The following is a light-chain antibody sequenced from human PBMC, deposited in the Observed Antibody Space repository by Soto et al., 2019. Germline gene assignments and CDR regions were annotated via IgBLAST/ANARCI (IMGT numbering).Light chain of an antibody. CDR1: QSVTSNY. V-gene: IGKV3-20*01. CDR3: QQYASSPGT. J-gene: IGKJ1*01. Sequence: EIVLTQSPGTLSLSPGERATLSCRASQSVTSNYLAWYQQKTGQAPGLLIYGASARAAGIPDRFSGSGTGTDFALTISGLEPEDFAVYFCQQYASSPGTFGQVTKVEIK. CDR2: GAS.